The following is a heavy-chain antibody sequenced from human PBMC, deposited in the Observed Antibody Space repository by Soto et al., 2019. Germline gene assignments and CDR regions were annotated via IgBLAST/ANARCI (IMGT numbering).Heavy chain of an antibody. J-gene: IGHJ6*04. CDR3: ARLVLARVGYYDFWSGSETPTGLDV. D-gene: IGHD3-3*01. Sequence: SETLSLTCTVSGGSISSYYWSWIRQPPGKGLEWIGYIYYSGSTNYNPSLKSRVTISVDTSKNQFSLKLSSVTAADTAVYYCARLVLARVGYYDFWSGSETPTGLDVWGKGTTVTVSS. CDR1: GGSISSYY. CDR2: IYYSGST. V-gene: IGHV4-59*08.